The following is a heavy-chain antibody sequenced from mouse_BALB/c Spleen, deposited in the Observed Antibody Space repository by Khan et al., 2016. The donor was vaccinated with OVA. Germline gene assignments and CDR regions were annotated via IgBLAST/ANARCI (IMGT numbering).Heavy chain of an antibody. CDR3: ARRSLRLPVDY. V-gene: IGHV9-3-1*01. J-gene: IGHJ4*01. Sequence: QIQLVQSGPELKKPGETVKISCKASGYTFTNYGMNWVKQAPGKGLKWMGWINTYTGEPTYADDFKGRFAFSLETSTSTAYLQISNLKNEDTATYCWARRSLRLPVDYWGQGTSVTVSS. CDR1: GYTFTNYG. D-gene: IGHD1-2*01. CDR2: INTYTGEP.